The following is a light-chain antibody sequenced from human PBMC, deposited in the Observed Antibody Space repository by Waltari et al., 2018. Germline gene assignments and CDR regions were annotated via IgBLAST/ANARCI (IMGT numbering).Light chain of an antibody. CDR1: SGSIARNY. J-gene: IGLJ2*01. CDR2: EDN. V-gene: IGLV6-57*01. Sequence: NFMLTQPHSVSESPGKTVTISCTRSSGSIARNYVQWYQQRPGSSPTTVIYEDNPKPSGVPHRSSCSIDSSSNSASLTISGLKTEDEADYYCQSYDSSNPVVFGGGTKLTVL. CDR3: QSYDSSNPVV.